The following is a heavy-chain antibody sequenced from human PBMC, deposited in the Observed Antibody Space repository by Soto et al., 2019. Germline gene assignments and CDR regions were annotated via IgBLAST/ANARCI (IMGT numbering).Heavy chain of an antibody. J-gene: IGHJ3*02. D-gene: IGHD6-13*01. CDR2: ISSSSGTK. V-gene: IGHV3-48*02. CDR3: AGSRIEAACSAFDI. CDR1: GLTLRSYS. Sequence: EAQLVESGGGLVQPGESVRISCAASGLTLRSYSMNWVRQAPGKGLEWISYISSSSGTKYYADSVKGRFTISRDNAGNSLFLQMHSLSDADTAVDYCAGSRIEAACSAFDIWGQGTLVTVSS.